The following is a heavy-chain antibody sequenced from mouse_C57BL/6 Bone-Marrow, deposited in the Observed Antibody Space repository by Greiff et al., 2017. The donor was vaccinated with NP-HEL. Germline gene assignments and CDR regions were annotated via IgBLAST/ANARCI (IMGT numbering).Heavy chain of an antibody. CDR2: ISNLAYSI. Sequence: EVQLVESGGGLVQPGGSLKLSCAASGFTFSDYGMAWVRQAPRKGPEWVAFISNLAYSIYYADTETGRFTISRENAKNTLYLEMSSLRSEDTAMYYCARPDGKEGYWYFDVWGTGTTVTVSS. V-gene: IGHV5-15*01. J-gene: IGHJ1*03. D-gene: IGHD2-1*01. CDR1: GFTFSDYG. CDR3: ARPDGKEGYWYFDV.